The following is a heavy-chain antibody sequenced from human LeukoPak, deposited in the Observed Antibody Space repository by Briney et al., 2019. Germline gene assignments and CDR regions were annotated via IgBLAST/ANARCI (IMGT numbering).Heavy chain of an antibody. J-gene: IGHJ3*02. CDR2: INPNSGGT. D-gene: IGHD1-1*01. Sequence: GASVKVSCKASGYTFTGYYMHWVRQAPGQGLEWMGWINPNSGGTNYAQKFQGRVTMTRDTSISTAYMELSRLRSGDTAVYYCARSTGYNWNDFAFDIWGQGTMVTVSS. V-gene: IGHV1-2*02. CDR3: ARSTGYNWNDFAFDI. CDR1: GYTFTGYY.